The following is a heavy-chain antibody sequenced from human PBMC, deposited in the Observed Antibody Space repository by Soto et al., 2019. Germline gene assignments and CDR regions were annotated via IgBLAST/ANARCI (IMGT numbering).Heavy chain of an antibody. J-gene: IGHJ6*02. V-gene: IGHV3-30-3*01. CDR2: ISYDGSNK. CDR1: GFTFSSYA. Sequence: GGSLRLSCAASGFTFSSYAMHWVRQSPGKGLEWVAVISYDGSNKYYADSVKGRFTISRDNSKNTLYLQMNSLRAEDTAVYYCARYSSSWYYYYYGMDVWGQGTTATVSS. D-gene: IGHD6-13*01. CDR3: ARYSSSWYYYYYGMDV.